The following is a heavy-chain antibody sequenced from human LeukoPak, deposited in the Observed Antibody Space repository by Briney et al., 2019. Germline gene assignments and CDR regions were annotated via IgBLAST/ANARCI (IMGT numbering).Heavy chain of an antibody. CDR2: FDPEDGET. J-gene: IGHJ4*02. D-gene: IGHD3-9*01. V-gene: IGHV1-24*01. CDR3: ATDRDILTGWYSFDY. CDR1: GYTLTELS. Sequence: ASVKVSCKVSGYTLTELSMHWVRQAPGKGLEWMGGFDPEDGETIYAQKFQGRVTMTEDTSTDTAYMELRSLRSEDTAVYYCATDRDILTGWYSFDYWGQETLVTVPS.